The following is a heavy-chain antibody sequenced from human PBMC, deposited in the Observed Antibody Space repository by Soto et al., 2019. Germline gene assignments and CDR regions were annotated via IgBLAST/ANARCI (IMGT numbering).Heavy chain of an antibody. CDR3: AKDPFGRDGYKSNTFDY. D-gene: IGHD5-12*01. CDR1: GFTFSSYA. Sequence: GGSLRLSCAASGFTFSSYAMSWVRQAPGKGLEWVSAISGSGGSTYYADSVKGRFTISRDNSKNTLYLQMNSLRAEDTAVYYCAKDPFGRDGYKSNTFDYWGQGTLVTVSS. V-gene: IGHV3-23*01. CDR2: ISGSGGST. J-gene: IGHJ4*02.